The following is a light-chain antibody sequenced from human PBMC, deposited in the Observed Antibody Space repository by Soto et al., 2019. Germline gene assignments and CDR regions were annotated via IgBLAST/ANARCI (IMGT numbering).Light chain of an antibody. CDR3: SSYRSTSTRYV. CDR2: DVS. CDR1: SSDVGGYNY. V-gene: IGLV2-14*01. J-gene: IGLJ1*01. Sequence: QSVLTQPASVSGSPGQSITISCTGTSSDVGGYNYVSWYQQHPGKAPKLMIYDVSNQPSGVANRFSGSKSGNTASLTISGLQAEDEADYYCSSYRSTSTRYVFGTGTKVTVL.